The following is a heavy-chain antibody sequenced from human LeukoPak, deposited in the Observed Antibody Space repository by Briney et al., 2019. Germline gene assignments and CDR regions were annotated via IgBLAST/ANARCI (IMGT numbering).Heavy chain of an antibody. CDR2: IKEDGSEI. CDR1: GFTFNNYW. CDR3: TIQLGGSGSH. J-gene: IGHJ4*02. D-gene: IGHD3-10*01. V-gene: IGHV3-7*01. Sequence: PGGSLRLSCAASGFTFNNYWMSWVRQAPGKGLEWVANIKEDGSEIYYVDSVKGRFTISRDNTKNSVYLQMNSLRPEDTAVYYCTIQLGGSGSHWGQGTLVTVSS.